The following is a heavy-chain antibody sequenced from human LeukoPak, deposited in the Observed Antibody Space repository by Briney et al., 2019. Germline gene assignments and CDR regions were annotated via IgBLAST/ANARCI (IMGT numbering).Heavy chain of an antibody. V-gene: IGHV3-21*01. CDR2: ISSSSSYI. J-gene: IGHJ4*02. Sequence: GGSLRLSCAASGFTFSSYAMGWVRQAPGKGLEWVSSISSSSSYIYYADSVKGRFTISRDNAKNSLYLQMNSLRAEDTAVYCCARAEDYGGNSDFDYWGQGTLVTVSS. CDR1: GFTFSSYA. D-gene: IGHD4-23*01. CDR3: ARAEDYGGNSDFDY.